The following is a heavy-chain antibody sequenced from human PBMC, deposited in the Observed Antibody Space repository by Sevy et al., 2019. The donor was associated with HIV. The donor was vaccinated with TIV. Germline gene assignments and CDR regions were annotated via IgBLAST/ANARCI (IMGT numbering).Heavy chain of an antibody. CDR1: GIKFRNSI. J-gene: IGHJ3*02. V-gene: IGHV3-30*04. D-gene: IGHD1-26*01. CDR3: AREGETSGHAGAFDI. Sequence: GGSLRLSCSASGIKFRNSIFHWVRQAPGKGLEWVAHKSFDGSIQYFGDSEMGRLTISRDDSKNTFYLQVNSLRVEDTAVYYCAREGETSGHAGAFDIWGQGTMVTVSS. CDR2: KSFDGSIQ.